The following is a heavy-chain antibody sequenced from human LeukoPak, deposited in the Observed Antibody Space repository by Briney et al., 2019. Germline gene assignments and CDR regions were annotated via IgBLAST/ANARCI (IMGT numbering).Heavy chain of an antibody. CDR2: ISPSGNT. J-gene: IGHJ1*01. D-gene: IGHD6-25*01. Sequence: PSETLSLTCTVSGDSISSSYSSWIRQPAGKGLEWTGHISPSGNTNYNPSLESRVTMSVDTSKNQFSLNLSSVTAADTALYYCARAYSSGVYEYFHHWGQGTLVTVSS. V-gene: IGHV4-4*07. CDR3: ARAYSSGVYEYFHH. CDR1: GDSISSSY.